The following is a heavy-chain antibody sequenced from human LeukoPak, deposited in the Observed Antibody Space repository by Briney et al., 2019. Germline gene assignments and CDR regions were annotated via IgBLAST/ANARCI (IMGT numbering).Heavy chain of an antibody. Sequence: ASVKVSCKASGYTFTSYGISWVRQAPGQGLEWMGWISAYNGNTNYAQELQGRVTMTTDTSTSTAYMELRSLRSDDTAVYYCAREGYDYVWGSYRSNYFDYWGQGTLVTVSS. CDR1: GYTFTSYG. D-gene: IGHD3-16*02. J-gene: IGHJ4*02. V-gene: IGHV1-18*01. CDR2: ISAYNGNT. CDR3: AREGYDYVWGSYRSNYFDY.